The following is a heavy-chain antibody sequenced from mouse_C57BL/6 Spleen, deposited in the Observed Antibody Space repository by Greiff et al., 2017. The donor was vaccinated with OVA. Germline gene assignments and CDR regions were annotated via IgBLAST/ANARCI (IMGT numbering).Heavy chain of an antibody. D-gene: IGHD2-3*01. Sequence: EVKVEESGGGLVQPGGSMKLSCAASGFTFSDAWMDWVRQSPEKGLEWVAEIRNKANNHATYYAESVKGRFTISRDDSKSSVYLQMNSLRAEDTGIYYCTGYDGYSAWFAYWGQGTLVTVSA. CDR3: TGYDGYSAWFAY. V-gene: IGHV6-6*01. CDR1: GFTFSDAW. J-gene: IGHJ3*01. CDR2: IRNKANNHAT.